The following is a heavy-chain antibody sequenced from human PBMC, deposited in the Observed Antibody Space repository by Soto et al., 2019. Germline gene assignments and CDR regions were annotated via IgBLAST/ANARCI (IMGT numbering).Heavy chain of an antibody. CDR3: ATSMGRGGNDY. CDR2: IKRDGSEK. CDR1: GFTFSDYW. J-gene: IGHJ4*02. Sequence: EVQLVESGGGLVQPGGSLRLSCAASGFTFSDYWMSWVRQAPGKGLECVANIKRDGSEKYYVDPVKGRFTISRDNAKNSLYLQRNSLSAEDTAVYYCATSMGRGGNDYWGQGTLVTVSS. V-gene: IGHV3-7*05. D-gene: IGHD3-10*01.